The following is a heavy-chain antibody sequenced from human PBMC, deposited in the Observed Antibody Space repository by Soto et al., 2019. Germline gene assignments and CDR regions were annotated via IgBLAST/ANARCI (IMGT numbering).Heavy chain of an antibody. CDR3: ARDLGIALADGRGLGFDY. Sequence: QVQLVESGGGVVQPGRSLRLSCAASGFTFSTYAMHWVRQAPGKGLEWVAVISYDGRNKYYADSVKGRFTISRDNSKNTLYLQMNSLRAEDTAVYFCARDLGIALADGRGLGFDYWGQGTLVTVSS. CDR2: ISYDGRNK. V-gene: IGHV3-30*04. D-gene: IGHD6-19*01. J-gene: IGHJ4*02. CDR1: GFTFSTYA.